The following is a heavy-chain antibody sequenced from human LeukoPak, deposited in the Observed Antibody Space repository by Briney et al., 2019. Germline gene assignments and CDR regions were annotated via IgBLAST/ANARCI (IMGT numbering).Heavy chain of an antibody. D-gene: IGHD3-3*01. Sequence: GASVKVSCKASGYTFTSYAMNWVRQAPGQGLEWMGRINTNTGNPTYAQGFTGRFVFSLDTSVSTAYLQISSLKAEDTAVYYCARDPPDYDFWSGYYSLYYFDYWGQGTLVTVSS. CDR3: ARDPPDYDFWSGYYSLYYFDY. CDR1: GYTFTSYA. CDR2: INTNTGNP. J-gene: IGHJ4*02. V-gene: IGHV7-4-1*02.